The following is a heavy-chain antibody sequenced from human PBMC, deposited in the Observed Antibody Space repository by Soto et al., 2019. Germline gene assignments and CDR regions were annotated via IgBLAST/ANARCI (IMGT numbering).Heavy chain of an antibody. Sequence: PSETLSLTCYVSGGSISSTNWWTWVRQPAGKGLEWIGEIYHTGNTNYNPSVRSRVTISVDKSNNEFSLNLRAVTAADTAVYYCVRHAQWIIRAYWGQGSLVTVSS. CDR1: GGSISSTNW. V-gene: IGHV4-4*02. CDR3: VRHAQWIIRAY. CDR2: IYHTGNT. J-gene: IGHJ4*02. D-gene: IGHD5-12*01.